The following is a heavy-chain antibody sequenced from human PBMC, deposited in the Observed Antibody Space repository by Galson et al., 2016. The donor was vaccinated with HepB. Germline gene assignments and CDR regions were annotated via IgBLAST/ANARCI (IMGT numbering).Heavy chain of an antibody. CDR2: VNWNSATL. CDR3: AKGQTNWATFDY. D-gene: IGHD7-27*01. Sequence: SLRLSCAASGFTFNDYVMHWVRRLPGKGLEWVSGVNWNSATLAYADSMRGRFTISRDNAENSLYLQMNSLRAEDTALYYCAKGQTNWATFDYWAREPWSPSPQ. J-gene: IGHJ4*02. CDR1: GFTFNDYV. V-gene: IGHV3-9*01.